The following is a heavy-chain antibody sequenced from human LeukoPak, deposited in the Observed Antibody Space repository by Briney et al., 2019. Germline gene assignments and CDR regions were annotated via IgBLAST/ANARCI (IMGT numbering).Heavy chain of an antibody. CDR2: INWNGGST. V-gene: IGHV3-20*04. Sequence: GGPLRLSCAASGFIVSNAWMSWVRQAPGKGLEWVSGINWNGGSTGYADSVKGRFTISRDNAKNSLYVQMNSLRAEDTALYYCARGGYSGSYFAYWGQGTLVTVSS. CDR1: GFIVSNAW. J-gene: IGHJ4*02. D-gene: IGHD1-26*01. CDR3: ARGGYSGSYFAY.